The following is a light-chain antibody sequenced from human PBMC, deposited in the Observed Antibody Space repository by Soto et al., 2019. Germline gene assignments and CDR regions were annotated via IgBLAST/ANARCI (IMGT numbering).Light chain of an antibody. Sequence: EFVLSQTAGTLSLSLGEIATYSCMASQSVSNNYLAWYQQKPGQAPRRHIYGASNRATGIPDRYSGSGSGTDFTLTISRLEPEDFAVYYCQQYGSSGTFGQGTKV. CDR1: QSVSNNY. CDR2: GAS. J-gene: IGKJ1*01. CDR3: QQYGSSGT. V-gene: IGKV3-20*01.